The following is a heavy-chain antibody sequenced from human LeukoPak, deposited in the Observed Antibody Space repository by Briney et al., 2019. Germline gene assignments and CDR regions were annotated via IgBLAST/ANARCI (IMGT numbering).Heavy chain of an antibody. D-gene: IGHD2-15*01. CDR2: IYYSGST. CDR1: GGSISSGDYY. CDR3: ARRYCSGDICYDAFDI. J-gene: IGHJ3*02. V-gene: IGHV4-30-4*08. Sequence: PSQTLSLTCTVSGGSISSGDYYWSWIRQPPGKGLEWIGYIYYSGSTYYNPSLKSRVTISVDTSKNQFSLKLSSVTAADTAVYYCARRYCSGDICYDAFDIWGQGTMVTVSS.